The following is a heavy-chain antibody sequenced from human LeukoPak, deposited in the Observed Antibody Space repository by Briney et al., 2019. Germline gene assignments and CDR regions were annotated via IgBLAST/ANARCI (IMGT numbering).Heavy chain of an antibody. Sequence: ASVKVSCKASGYTFTSYYIHWLRQAPGQGLEWMGIINPSGGSTSYAQKFQGRVTMTRDMSTNTVYMELSSLRSEDTAVYYCARESSAVAAGHYWGQGTLVTVSS. J-gene: IGHJ4*02. CDR2: INPSGGST. V-gene: IGHV1-46*01. CDR1: GYTFTSYY. CDR3: ARESSAVAAGHY. D-gene: IGHD6-19*01.